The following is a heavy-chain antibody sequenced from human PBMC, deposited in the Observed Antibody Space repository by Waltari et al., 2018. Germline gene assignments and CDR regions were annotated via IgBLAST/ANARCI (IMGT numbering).Heavy chain of an antibody. CDR2: INPNSGGT. CDR1: GYTVTGYY. J-gene: IGHJ6*02. D-gene: IGHD3-3*01. Sequence: QVQLVQSGAEVKKPGASVKVSCKASGYTVTGYYMHWVRQAPGQGLEWMGGINPNSGGTNYAQKFQGWVTMTRDTSISTAYMELSMLRSDDTAGYYCARELDCWNKSYYYYGMDVWGQGTTVTVSS. V-gene: IGHV1-2*04. CDR3: ARELDCWNKSYYYYGMDV.